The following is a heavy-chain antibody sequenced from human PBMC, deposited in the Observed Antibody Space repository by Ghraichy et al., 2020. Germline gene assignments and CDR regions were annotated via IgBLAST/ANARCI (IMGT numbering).Heavy chain of an antibody. D-gene: IGHD3-3*01. V-gene: IGHV4-59*01. CDR1: GGSISSYY. J-gene: IGHJ4*02. CDR2: VYYSGST. Sequence: SENLSLTCTVSGGSISSYYWSWIRQPPGKGLEWIGYVYYSGSTNYNPSLKSRVTMSVDTSKNQFSLKLSSVTAADTAVFYCARVQDDFWSAYYRVGYYFDYWGQGTLVTVSS. CDR3: ARVQDDFWSAYYRVGYYFDY.